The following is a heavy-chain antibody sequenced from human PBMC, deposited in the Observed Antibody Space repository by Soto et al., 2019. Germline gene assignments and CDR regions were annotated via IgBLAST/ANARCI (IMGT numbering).Heavy chain of an antibody. CDR3: ARGDDIVVVPHDAFDI. J-gene: IGHJ3*02. CDR2: IYYSGST. CDR1: GGSISSYY. D-gene: IGHD2-2*01. Sequence: QVQLQESGPGLVKPSETLSLTCTVSGGSISSYYWSWIRQPPGKGLEWIGYIYYSGSTNYNPSLKSRVTISVDTSKNQFSLKLSSVTAADTAVYYCARGDDIVVVPHDAFDIWGQGTMVTVSS. V-gene: IGHV4-59*01.